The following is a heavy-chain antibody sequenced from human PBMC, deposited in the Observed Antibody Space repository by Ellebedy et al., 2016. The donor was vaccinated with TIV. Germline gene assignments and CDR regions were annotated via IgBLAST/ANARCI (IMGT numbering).Heavy chain of an antibody. J-gene: IGHJ6*02. V-gene: IGHV3-11*04. CDR2: ISNTGSTI. CDR3: ARAYDPSYYYYGMDV. Sequence: GGSLRLSXAASGFTFSDYYMSWIRQAPGKGLEWVSYISNTGSTIYYADSVKGRFTISRDNAKNTLYLQLNSLRVEDTAVYYCARAYDPSYYYYGMDVWGQGTTVTVSS. D-gene: IGHD1-1*01. CDR1: GFTFSDYY.